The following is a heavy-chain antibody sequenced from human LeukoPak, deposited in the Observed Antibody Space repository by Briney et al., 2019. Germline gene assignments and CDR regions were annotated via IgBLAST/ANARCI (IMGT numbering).Heavy chain of an antibody. D-gene: IGHD5-18*01. J-gene: IGHJ2*01. Sequence: GGSLRLSCAASAFTFSTYGMHWVRQAPGKGLEWVAFMSYDGSNKYYADSVKGRFTISRDSPKNTLYLQMNSLRTEDTAVYYCAKAGYSYGYSDWYFDLWGRGTLVTVSS. CDR1: AFTFSTYG. CDR3: AKAGYSYGYSDWYFDL. V-gene: IGHV3-30*02. CDR2: MSYDGSNK.